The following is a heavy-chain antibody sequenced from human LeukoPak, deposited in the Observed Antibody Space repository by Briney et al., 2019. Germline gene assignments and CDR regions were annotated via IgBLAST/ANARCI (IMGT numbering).Heavy chain of an antibody. CDR2: ISHNGNT. CDR3: ARRKIYYGMDV. CDR1: GGSISTYY. J-gene: IGHJ6*02. Sequence: PSETLSLTCTVFGGSISTYYWTWIRQPPGKGLEWIGYISHNGNTAYSPSLKSRLTMSVDTSKNQFSLKLSSVTAADTAVYYCARRKIYYGMDVWGQGTTVTVSS. V-gene: IGHV4-59*08.